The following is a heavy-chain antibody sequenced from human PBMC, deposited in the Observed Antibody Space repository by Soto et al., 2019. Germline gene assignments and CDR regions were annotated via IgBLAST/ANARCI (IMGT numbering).Heavy chain of an antibody. Sequence: ASVKVSCKASGYTFSTYDISWVRQAPGQGLEWMGRISTYNGNTNYPQSLQGRLTMTTDTSTTTAYMELRNLRSDDTAVYYCARDPYHVLMVNAPNLYGMDVWGQGTTVTVSS. CDR1: GYTFSTYD. CDR3: ARDPYHVLMVNAPNLYGMDV. V-gene: IGHV1-18*01. CDR2: ISTYNGNT. J-gene: IGHJ6*02. D-gene: IGHD2-8*01.